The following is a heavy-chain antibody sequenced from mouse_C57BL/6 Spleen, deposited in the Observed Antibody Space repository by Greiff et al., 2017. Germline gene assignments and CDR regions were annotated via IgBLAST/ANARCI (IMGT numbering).Heavy chain of an antibody. Sequence: QVQLQQPGAELVKPGASLKMSCKASGYTFTSYWITWVKQRPGQGLEWIGDIYPGSGSTNYNEKFKSKATLTVDTSSSTASMQLSILTSEDSAVYCCASSGYDYDWFAYWGQGTLVTVSA. CDR1: GYTFTSYW. J-gene: IGHJ3*01. V-gene: IGHV1-55*01. CDR2: IYPGSGST. D-gene: IGHD2-4*01. CDR3: ASSGYDYDWFAY.